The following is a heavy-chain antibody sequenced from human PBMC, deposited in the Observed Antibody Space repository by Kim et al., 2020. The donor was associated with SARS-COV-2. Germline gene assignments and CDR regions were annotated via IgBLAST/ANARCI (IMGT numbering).Heavy chain of an antibody. J-gene: IGHJ6*02. D-gene: IGHD3-3*01. Sequence: ASVKVSCKASGYTFTSYDINWVRQATGQGLEWMGWMNPNSGNTGYAQKFQGRVTMTRNTSISTAYMELSSLRSEDTAVYYCARGGDDFWSGWLHYYYGMDVWGQGTTVTVSS. V-gene: IGHV1-8*01. CDR2: MNPNSGNT. CDR3: ARGGDDFWSGWLHYYYGMDV. CDR1: GYTFTSYD.